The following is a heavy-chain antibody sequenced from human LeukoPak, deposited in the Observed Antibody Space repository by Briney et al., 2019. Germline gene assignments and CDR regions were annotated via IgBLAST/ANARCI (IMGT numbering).Heavy chain of an antibody. V-gene: IGHV4-61*01. CDR1: GGSVSSGSYY. CDR2: IYYSGST. D-gene: IGHD5-24*01. CDR3: ARLAIHYGMDV. J-gene: IGHJ6*02. Sequence: SETLFLTCTVSGGSVSSGSYYWSWIRQPPGTGLEWIGYIYYSGSTNYNPSLKSRVTISVDTSKNQFSLKLSSVTAADTAVYYCARLAIHYGMDVWGQGTTVTVSS.